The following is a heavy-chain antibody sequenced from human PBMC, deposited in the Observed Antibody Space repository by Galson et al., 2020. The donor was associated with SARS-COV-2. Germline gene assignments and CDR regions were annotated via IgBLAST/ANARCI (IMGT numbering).Heavy chain of an antibody. Sequence: SETLSLSCAASGGSFSGYSWRWIRQPPGKGLEWIGQINHSGSTNYNPSPKSRVTISVDTSKNQSSLKLSSVTAADTAVYYCARSPGRYKSPWAYFDYGGQGTLVTVSS. D-gene: IGHD2-2*02. CDR3: ARSPGRYKSPWAYFDY. CDR2: INHSGST. V-gene: IGHV4-34*01. CDR1: GGSFSGYS. J-gene: IGHJ4*02.